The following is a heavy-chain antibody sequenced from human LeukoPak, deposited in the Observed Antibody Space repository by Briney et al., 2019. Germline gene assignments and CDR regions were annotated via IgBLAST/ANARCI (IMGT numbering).Heavy chain of an antibody. V-gene: IGHV1-18*01. CDR3: ARHSSSSSFKFPDY. D-gene: IGHD6-6*01. J-gene: IGHJ4*02. CDR2: ISAYNGNI. CDR1: GYTFTSYG. Sequence: ASVKVSCKASGYTFTSYGISWVRQAPGQGLEWMGWISAYNGNINYAQKLQGRVTMTTDTSTSTAYMELRSLRSDDTAVYYCARHSSSSSFKFPDYWGQGTLATVSS.